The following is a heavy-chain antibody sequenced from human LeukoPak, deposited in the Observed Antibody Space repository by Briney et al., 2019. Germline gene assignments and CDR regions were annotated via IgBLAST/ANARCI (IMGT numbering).Heavy chain of an antibody. V-gene: IGHV1-69*06. CDR3: ARSYYDYVWGSYRHMDV. CDR2: IIPIFGTA. CDR1: GYTFTGYY. D-gene: IGHD3-16*02. J-gene: IGHJ6*03. Sequence: SVKVSCKASGYTFTGYYIHWVRQAPGQGLEWMGGIIPIFGTANYAQKFQGRVTITADKSTSTAYMELSSLRSEDTAVYYCARSYYDYVWGSYRHMDVWGKGTTVTVSS.